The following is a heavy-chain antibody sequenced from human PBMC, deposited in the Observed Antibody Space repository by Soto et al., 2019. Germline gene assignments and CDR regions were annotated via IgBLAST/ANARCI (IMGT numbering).Heavy chain of an antibody. CDR2: IRSTTGYT. V-gene: IGHV3-11*06. J-gene: IGHJ4*02. Sequence: QVQLGESGGDLVKPGGSLRLSCEASGFTFSDSYMSWIRQAPWKGLEWVSTIRSTTGYTNYAATVKGRFTVSTDNAENSLYLQIDARRDDDTAVYYCARRGDTFGYDYWGRGTLVIVAS. CDR1: GFTFSDSY. CDR3: ARRGDTFGYDY. D-gene: IGHD5-18*01.